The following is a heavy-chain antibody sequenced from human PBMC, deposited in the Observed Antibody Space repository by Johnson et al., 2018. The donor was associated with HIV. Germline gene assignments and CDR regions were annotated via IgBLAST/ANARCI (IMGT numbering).Heavy chain of an antibody. CDR2: VNSDGSSL. V-gene: IGHV3-74*01. D-gene: IGHD2-21*01. CDR3: AKDIWAYCGGDCSPGSAFDI. J-gene: IGHJ3*02. CDR1: GFTFSNYW. Sequence: VQLVESGGGLVQPGGSLRLSCAASGFTFSNYWMHWVRQAPGKGLVWVSRVNSDGSSLSYADSVKGRFTISRDNAKNTLYLQMNSLRAEDTALYYCAKDIWAYCGGDCSPGSAFDIWGRGTMVTVSS.